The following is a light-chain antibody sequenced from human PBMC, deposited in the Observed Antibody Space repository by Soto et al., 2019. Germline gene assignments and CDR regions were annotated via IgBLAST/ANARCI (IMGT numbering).Light chain of an antibody. CDR2: EIN. CDR3: ATWDDSLNGHVV. J-gene: IGLJ2*01. V-gene: IGLV2-8*01. CDR1: SSDVGAYDY. Sequence: QSALTQPPSASGSPGQSVTISCTGTSSDVGAYDYVSWYQQHPGKAPKLMIYEINKRPSGVPKRFSGSKSGTSASLAISGLQSEDEADYYCATWDDSLNGHVVFGGGTKLTVL.